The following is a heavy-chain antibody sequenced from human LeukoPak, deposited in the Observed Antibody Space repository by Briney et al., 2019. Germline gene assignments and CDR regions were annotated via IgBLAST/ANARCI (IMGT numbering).Heavy chain of an antibody. V-gene: IGHV1-46*01. CDR2: INPSGGST. CDR3: ARQYYFDY. Sequence: GASVKVSCKASGYTFTGYYIHWVRQAPGQGLEWMGLINPSGGSTSYPQKFQGRVTMTRDMSTSTVYMELSSLRSEDSAVYYCARQYYFDYWGQGTLVTVSS. J-gene: IGHJ4*02. CDR1: GYTFTGYY.